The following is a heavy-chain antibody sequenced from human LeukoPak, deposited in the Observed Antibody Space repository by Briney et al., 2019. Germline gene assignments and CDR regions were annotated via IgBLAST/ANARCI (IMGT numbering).Heavy chain of an antibody. CDR3: ARGVSPPNTFDY. J-gene: IGHJ4*02. D-gene: IGHD2-8*01. CDR2: IYTSGNT. CDR1: GGSISSGSYY. V-gene: IGHV4-61*02. Sequence: SQTLSLTCTVSGGSISSGSYYWSWIRQPAGKGLEWIGRIYTSGNTNYSPSLNSRVTISVDTSKNQFSLKLSSVTAADTAVYYCARGVSPPNTFDYWGQGTLVTVSS.